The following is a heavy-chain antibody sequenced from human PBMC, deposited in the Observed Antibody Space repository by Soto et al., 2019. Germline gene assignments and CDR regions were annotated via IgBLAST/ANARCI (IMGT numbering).Heavy chain of an antibody. V-gene: IGHV3-30-3*01. D-gene: IGHD2-2*01. CDR1: GFTFSSYA. Sequence: QVQLVESGGGVVQPGRSLRLSCAASGFTFSSYAMHWVRQAPGKGLEWVAVISYDGSNKYYADSVKGRFTISRDNSKNTLYLQMNSLRAEDTAVYYCARGGLCYYYYGMDVWCQGTTVTVSS. CDR3: ARGGLCYYYYGMDV. CDR2: ISYDGSNK. J-gene: IGHJ6*02.